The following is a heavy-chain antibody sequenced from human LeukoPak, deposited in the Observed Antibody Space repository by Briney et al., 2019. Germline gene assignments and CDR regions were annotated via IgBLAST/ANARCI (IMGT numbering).Heavy chain of an antibody. CDR1: GFDFNSYV. CDR3: AKDRDDHGDYVFDS. D-gene: IGHD4-17*01. J-gene: IGHJ4*02. CDR2: IGRSGDST. Sequence: GGSLRLSCAASGFDFNSYVMGWVRQAPGKRPEWVSIIGRSGDSTNYADFVKGRFTISRDNSKNTLSLEMNSLRAEDTAVYYCAKDRDDHGDYVFDSWGQGTLVTVSS. V-gene: IGHV3-23*01.